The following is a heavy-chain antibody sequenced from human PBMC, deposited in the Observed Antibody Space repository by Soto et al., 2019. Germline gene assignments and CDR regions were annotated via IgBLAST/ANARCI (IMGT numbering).Heavy chain of an antibody. CDR2: IWNDGSNE. CDR3: ARDQTGSGGYSDS. Sequence: LRLSCEASGFNFSSYGIHWVRQAPGKGLEWVAIIWNDGSNEYYADSVKGRFTISRDNSKNTVYLQVSKLRAEDAAVYFCARDQTGSGGYSDSWGQGTLVTV. D-gene: IGHD2-15*01. CDR1: GFNFSSYG. V-gene: IGHV3-33*01. J-gene: IGHJ4*02.